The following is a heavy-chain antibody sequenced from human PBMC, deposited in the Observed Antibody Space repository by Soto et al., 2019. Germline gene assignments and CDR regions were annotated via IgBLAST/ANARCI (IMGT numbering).Heavy chain of an antibody. J-gene: IGHJ4*02. CDR2: INSDGSTT. D-gene: IGHD3-10*01. CDR3: ARLLGGSGSFIDY. V-gene: IGHV3-74*01. Sequence: EVQLVESGGGLVQPGGSLRLSCAASGFIFSGYWMHWVRQAPGKGLVWVSRINSDGSTTSYADSVMGRFTISRDNAKNTMYLQMNSLRAEDTAVYYCARLLGGSGSFIDYWGQGTLVTVSS. CDR1: GFIFSGYW.